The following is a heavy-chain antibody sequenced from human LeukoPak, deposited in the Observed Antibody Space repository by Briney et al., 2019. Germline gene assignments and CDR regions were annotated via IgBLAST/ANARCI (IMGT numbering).Heavy chain of an antibody. CDR3: VRDLGGRSGH. D-gene: IGHD1-26*01. Sequence: GGSLRLSCAAFGFTFSSNWMHWVRQAPGKGLVWVSRINEDGSTTNYADSVRGRSTIFRDNAKNTLYLQMNSLRAEDTAVYYCVRDLGGRSGHWGQGTLVTVSS. CDR2: INEDGSTT. J-gene: IGHJ4*02. CDR1: GFTFSSNW. V-gene: IGHV3-74*01.